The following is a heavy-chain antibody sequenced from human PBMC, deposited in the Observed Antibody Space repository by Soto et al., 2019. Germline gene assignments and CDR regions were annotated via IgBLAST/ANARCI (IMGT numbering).Heavy chain of an antibody. CDR1: GFTFSSYG. V-gene: IGHV3-33*01. Sequence: PGVSLRLSCAASGFTFSSYGVHWVRQAPGKGLEWEAVIWYDGSNKYYADSVKGRFTISRDNFKNTLYLQMNSLRAEDMAVYYCARAESDYYGSGSYWRNNGFDPWGQGP. J-gene: IGHJ5*02. D-gene: IGHD3-10*01. CDR2: IWYDGSNK. CDR3: ARAESDYYGSGSYWRNNGFDP.